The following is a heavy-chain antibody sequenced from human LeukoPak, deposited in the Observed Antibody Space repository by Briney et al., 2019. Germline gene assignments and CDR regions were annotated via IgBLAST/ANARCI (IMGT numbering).Heavy chain of an antibody. CDR3: ARGRSGYDSGNADGFDV. Sequence: SGTLSLTCAVSGAFITNSHWWSWARPPPGKGLEWIGEIYHSGTTNYNPSLKSRVTMSVDKSKNQFSLKLSSVTAAGTAVYYCARGRSGYDSGNADGFDVWGQGTMVTVSS. CDR1: GAFITNSHW. J-gene: IGHJ3*01. D-gene: IGHD3-10*01. CDR2: IYHSGTT. V-gene: IGHV4-4*02.